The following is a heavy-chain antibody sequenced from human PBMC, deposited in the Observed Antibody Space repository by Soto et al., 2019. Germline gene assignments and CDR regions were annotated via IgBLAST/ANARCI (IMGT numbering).Heavy chain of an antibody. D-gene: IGHD6-13*01. V-gene: IGHV1-18*01. CDR3: ARVFPGSGSWFTSIDY. CDR2: ISAYNGNT. CDR1: GYTFTSYG. J-gene: IGHJ4*02. Sequence: QVQLVQSGAEVKKPGASVKVSCKASGYTFTSYGISWVRQAPGQGLEWMGWISAYNGNTNYAQKLQGRVTMTTDTSTSTAYMELSRLRADDTAVYYCARVFPGSGSWFTSIDYWGQGTLVTVSS.